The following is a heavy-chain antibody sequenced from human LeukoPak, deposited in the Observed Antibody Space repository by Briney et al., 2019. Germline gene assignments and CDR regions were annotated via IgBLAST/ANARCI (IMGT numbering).Heavy chain of an antibody. J-gene: IGHJ3*02. CDR2: IYSGGST. Sequence: GGSLKLSCAASGFTVSSNYMSWVRQAPGKGLEWVSVIYSGGSTYYADSVKGRFTISRDNSKNTLYLQMNSLRAEDTAVYYCARSTAGWWPLGAFDIWGQGTMVTVSS. V-gene: IGHV3-66*01. D-gene: IGHD2-15*01. CDR3: ARSTAGWWPLGAFDI. CDR1: GFTVSSNY.